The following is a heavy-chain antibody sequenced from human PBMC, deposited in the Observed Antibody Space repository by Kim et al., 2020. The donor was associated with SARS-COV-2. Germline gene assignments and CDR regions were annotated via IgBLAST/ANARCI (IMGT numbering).Heavy chain of an antibody. CDR2: IYSGGST. J-gene: IGHJ5*02. D-gene: IGHD2-15*01. V-gene: IGHV3-66*01. Sequence: GGSLRLSCAASGFTVSSNYMSWVRQAPGKGLEWVSVIYSGGSTYYADSVKGRFTISRDNSKNTLYLQMNSLRAEDTAVYYCARDGSYCSGGSCGWFDPWGQGTLVTVSS. CDR1: GFTVSSNY. CDR3: ARDGSYCSGGSCGWFDP.